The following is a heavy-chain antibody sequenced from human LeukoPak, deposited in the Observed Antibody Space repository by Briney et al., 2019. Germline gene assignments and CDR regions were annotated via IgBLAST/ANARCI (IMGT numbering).Heavy chain of an antibody. V-gene: IGHV4-30-2*02. CDR3: AIGSASKWLRLQNYFDY. CDR1: GGSISSGGYY. CDR2: IYHSGST. D-gene: IGHD5-12*01. Sequence: SQTLSLTCTVSGGSISSGGYYWSWIRQPPGKGLEWIGYIYHSGSTYYNPSLKSRVTISVDRSKNQFSLKLNSVTAADTAVYYCAIGSASKWLRLQNYFDYWGQGTLVTVPS. J-gene: IGHJ4*02.